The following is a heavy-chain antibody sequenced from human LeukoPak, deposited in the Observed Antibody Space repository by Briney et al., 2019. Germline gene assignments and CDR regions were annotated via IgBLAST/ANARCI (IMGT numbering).Heavy chain of an antibody. J-gene: IGHJ6*03. Sequence: GGSLRLSCAASGFTFSSYAMSWVRQAPGKGLEWVSAISGSGGSTYYADSVKGRFTISRDNSKNTLYLQMNSLRADDTAVYYCAKRRGLDRPYYYHMDVWGKGTTVTVS. CDR3: AKRRGLDRPYYYHMDV. CDR2: ISGSGGST. CDR1: GFTFSSYA. V-gene: IGHV3-23*01. D-gene: IGHD3/OR15-3a*01.